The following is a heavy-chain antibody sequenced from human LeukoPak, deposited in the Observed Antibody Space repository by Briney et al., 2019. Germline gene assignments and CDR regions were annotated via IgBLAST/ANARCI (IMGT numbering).Heavy chain of an antibody. CDR3: ARETSQKGAHYMDV. V-gene: IGHV4-59*01. D-gene: IGHD3-16*01. CDR1: GGSISSYY. Sequence: PSETLSLTCTVSGGSISSYYWSWIRQPPGKGLEWIGYIYYSGSTSYNPSLKSRVTISVDTSKNQFSLKLSSVTAADTAVYYCARETSQKGAHYMDVWGKGTTVTISS. CDR2: IYYSGST. J-gene: IGHJ6*03.